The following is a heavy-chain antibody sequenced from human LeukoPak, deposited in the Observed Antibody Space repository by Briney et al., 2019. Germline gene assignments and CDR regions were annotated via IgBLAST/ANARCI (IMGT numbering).Heavy chain of an antibody. J-gene: IGHJ4*02. V-gene: IGHV3-7*01. D-gene: IGHD4-17*01. CDR1: GFTFSSYW. CDR3: ARDGGYGDYGSYYFDY. CDR2: IKQDGSEK. Sequence: GGSLRLSCAASGFTFSSYWMSWVRQAPGKGLEWVANIKQDGSEKYYVDSVKGRFTISRDNAKNSLYLQMNSLRAEDTAVYYCARDGGYGDYGSYYFDYWGQGTLVTVPS.